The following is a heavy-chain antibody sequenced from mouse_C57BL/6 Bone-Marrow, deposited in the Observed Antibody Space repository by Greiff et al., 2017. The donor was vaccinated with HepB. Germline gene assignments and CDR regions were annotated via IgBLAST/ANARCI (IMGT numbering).Heavy chain of an antibody. J-gene: IGHJ3*01. Sequence: EVKLMESGGDLVKPGGSLKLSCAASGFTFSSYGMSWVRQTPDKRLEWVATISSGGSYTYYPDSVKGRFTISRDNAKNTLYLQMSSLKSEDTAMYYCARNHGKGAYWGQGTLVTVSA. CDR3: ARNHGKGAY. CDR2: ISSGGSYT. D-gene: IGHD2-1*01. CDR1: GFTFSSYG. V-gene: IGHV5-6*01.